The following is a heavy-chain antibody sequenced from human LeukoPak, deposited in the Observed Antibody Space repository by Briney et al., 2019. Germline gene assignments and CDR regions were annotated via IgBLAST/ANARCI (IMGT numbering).Heavy chain of an antibody. CDR1: GYTFTGYY. D-gene: IGHD3-9*01. J-gene: IGHJ4*02. CDR3: ARSRNLVRYFDWLLSI. Sequence: AASVKVSCKASGYTFTGYYMHWVRQAPGQGLEWMGWINPNSGGTNYAQKFQGRVTMTRDTSISTAYMELSRLRSDDTAVYYCARSRNLVRYFDWLLSIWGQGTLVTVSS. V-gene: IGHV1-2*02. CDR2: INPNSGGT.